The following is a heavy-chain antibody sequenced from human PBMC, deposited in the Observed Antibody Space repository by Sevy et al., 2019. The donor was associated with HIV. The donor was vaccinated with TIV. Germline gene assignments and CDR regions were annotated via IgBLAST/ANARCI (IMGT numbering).Heavy chain of an antibody. J-gene: IGHJ6*02. V-gene: IGHV3-23*01. D-gene: IGHD4-17*01. CDR1: GFTFRSHA. Sequence: GGSLRLSCAASGFTFRSHAMSWVRQAPGKGLEWVSTISGSGSNTYYANSVKGRLTISRDNSKNTQYLQMNSLRAEDTAVYYCVKTSPPTVTTHYYGMDVWGQGTTVTVSS. CDR2: ISGSGSNT. CDR3: VKTSPPTVTTHYYGMDV.